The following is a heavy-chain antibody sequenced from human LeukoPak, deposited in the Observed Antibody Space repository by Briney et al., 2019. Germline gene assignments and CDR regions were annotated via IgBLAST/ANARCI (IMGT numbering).Heavy chain of an antibody. CDR1: GFTFSSYA. CDR2: ISYDGSNK. V-gene: IGHV3-30-3*01. D-gene: IGHD3-16*01. J-gene: IGHJ4*02. CDR3: ARDYGPAIY. Sequence: GGSLRLSCAASGFTFSSYAMHWVRQAPGKGLEWVAVISYDGSNKYYADSVKGRFTISRDNSKNTLYLQMNSLRAEDTAVYYCARDYGPAIYWGQGTLVTVSS.